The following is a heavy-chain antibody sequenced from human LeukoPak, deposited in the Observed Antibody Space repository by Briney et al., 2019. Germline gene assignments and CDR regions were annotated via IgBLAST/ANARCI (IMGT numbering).Heavy chain of an antibody. CDR3: ARDGSLRLGD. CDR1: GGSISSSNR. Sequence: SETLSLTCAVSGGSISSSNRWSWVRKPPGKGVERIGEIYHSGSTNYNPTLKRRVTISEDKSKNQFSLILSSVTAADTAVYYCARDGSLRLGDWGQGTLVTVSS. CDR2: IYHSGST. J-gene: IGHJ4*02. D-gene: IGHD3-16*01. V-gene: IGHV4-4*02.